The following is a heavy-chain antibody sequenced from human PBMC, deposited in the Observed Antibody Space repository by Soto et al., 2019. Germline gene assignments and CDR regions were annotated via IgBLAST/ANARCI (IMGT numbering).Heavy chain of an antibody. CDR3: ARAGLYYDILTGYYLDY. CDR2: ISAYNGNT. J-gene: IGHJ4*02. V-gene: IGHV1-18*01. D-gene: IGHD3-9*01. CDR1: GYTFTSYG. Sequence: ASVKVSCKASGYTFTSYGISWVRQAPGQGLEWMGWISAYNGNTNYAQKLQGRVTMTTDTSTSTAYMELRSLRSDDTAVYYCARAGLYYDILTGYYLDYWGQGTLVTVSS.